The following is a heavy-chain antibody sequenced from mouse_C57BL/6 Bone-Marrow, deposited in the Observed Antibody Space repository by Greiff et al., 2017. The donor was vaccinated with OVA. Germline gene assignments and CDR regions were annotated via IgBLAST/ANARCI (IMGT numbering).Heavy chain of an antibody. CDR2: INYDGSST. CDR3: ARFYYGNYGGIDY. J-gene: IGHJ2*01. CDR1: GFTFSDYY. D-gene: IGHD2-1*01. V-gene: IGHV5-16*01. Sequence: EVQVVESEGGLVQPGSSMKLSCTASGFTFSDYYMAWVRQVPEKGLEWVANINYDGSSTYYLDSLKSRFIISRDNAKNILYLQMSSLKSEDTATYYCARFYYGNYGGIDYWGQGTTLTVSS.